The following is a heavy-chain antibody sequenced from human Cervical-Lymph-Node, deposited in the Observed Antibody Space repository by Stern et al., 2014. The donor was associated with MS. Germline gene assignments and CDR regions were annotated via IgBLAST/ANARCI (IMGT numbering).Heavy chain of an antibody. Sequence: QVQLVQSGAEVKKPGASVKVSCQASGYSFTAYYMHWVRQAPGQGLEWMGWIDPNSGGTKSAQNFQGRVAMTRDTSISTFYMELSGLTSDDTAVFYCARERHSMDVWGQGTTVTVSS. CDR1: GYSFTAYY. CDR3: ARERHSMDV. J-gene: IGHJ6*02. CDR2: IDPNSGGT. V-gene: IGHV1-2*02.